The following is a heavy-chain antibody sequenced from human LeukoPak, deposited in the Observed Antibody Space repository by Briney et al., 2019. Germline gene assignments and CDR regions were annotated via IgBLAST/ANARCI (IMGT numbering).Heavy chain of an antibody. D-gene: IGHD6-13*01. J-gene: IGHJ4*02. V-gene: IGHV1-2*02. CDR1: GYTFTGYY. Sequence: ASVNVSCKASGYTFTGYYMHWVRQAPGQGLEWVGWINPNNGGTSYAQRFQGRVTMTRDTSITTAYMELPTLTSDDTAVYYCARGSSSPVPNFDYWGQGTLVTVSS. CDR2: INPNNGGT. CDR3: ARGSSSPVPNFDY.